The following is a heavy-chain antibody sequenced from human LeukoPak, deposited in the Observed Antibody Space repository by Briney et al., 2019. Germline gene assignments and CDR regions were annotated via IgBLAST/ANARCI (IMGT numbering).Heavy chain of an antibody. D-gene: IGHD3-10*01. CDR3: AATTMVRGVIIHYYGMDV. J-gene: IGHJ6*04. V-gene: IGHV1-58*01. CDR1: GFTFTSSA. Sequence: GTSVKVSCKASGFTFTSSAVQWVRQARGQRLGWIGWIVVGSGNTNYAQKFQERVTITRDMSTSTAYMELSSLRSEDTAVYYCAATTMVRGVIIHYYGMDVCGKGTTVTVSS. CDR2: IVVGSGNT.